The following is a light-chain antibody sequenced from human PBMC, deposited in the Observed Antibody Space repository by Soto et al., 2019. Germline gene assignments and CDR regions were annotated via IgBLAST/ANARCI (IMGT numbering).Light chain of an antibody. J-gene: IGKJ1*01. CDR2: KVS. CDR3: MQGISFK. Sequence: DGVMSQSPLSLPVTLGHPASISCRSNQSLVHSDGIAYFSWFQQMPGRSPRRLIYKVSNRDSGVPARFSGSGSGTDFTLSISRVEADDVGVYYCMQGISFKFGQGTKVDIK. V-gene: IGKV2-30*02. CDR1: QSLVHSDGIAY.